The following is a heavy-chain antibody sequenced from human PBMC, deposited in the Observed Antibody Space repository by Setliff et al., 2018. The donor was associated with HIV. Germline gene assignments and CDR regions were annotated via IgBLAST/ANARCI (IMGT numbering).Heavy chain of an antibody. CDR2: ISGRGTNT. V-gene: IGHV3-23*01. CDR1: RFTFSSYA. J-gene: IGHJ6*03. Sequence: GGSLRLSCAASRFTFSSYAMSWVRQAPGKGLEWVSTISGRGTNTYYADSVKGRFTISRDNSKNTLSLQLNSLTAEDSAVYYCAKAGGGILYFYYMDVWGKGTTVTVSS. CDR3: AKAGGGILYFYYMDV. D-gene: IGHD2-15*01.